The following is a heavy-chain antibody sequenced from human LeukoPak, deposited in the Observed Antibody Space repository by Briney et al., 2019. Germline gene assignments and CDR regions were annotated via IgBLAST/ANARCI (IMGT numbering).Heavy chain of an antibody. CDR3: ARAVSASTVYYFDS. J-gene: IGHJ4*02. Sequence: SETLSLTCTVSGDSISNSYWNWIRQPPGKGLECIGYMHYNGISNYNPSLKSRVTISLDMSKNQFSLKLSSVTAADTAVYYCARAVSASTVYYFDSWGQGTLVTVST. CDR2: MHYNGIS. D-gene: IGHD2-8*01. V-gene: IGHV4-59*01. CDR1: GDSISNSY.